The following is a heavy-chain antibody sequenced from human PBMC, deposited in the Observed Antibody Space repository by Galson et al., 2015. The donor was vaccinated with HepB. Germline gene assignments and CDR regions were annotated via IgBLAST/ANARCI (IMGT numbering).Heavy chain of an antibody. Sequence: SLRLSCAASGFTFSGYGLHWVRQAPGKGLEWVSFISYDGNKKSYVDSVKGRFTIFRDNSKNTVYLQMNSLRSEDTAVYYCARDQTAYNFLSGYFWFDPWGQGTLVTVSS. CDR2: ISYDGNKK. D-gene: IGHD3-3*01. CDR1: GFTFSGYG. J-gene: IGHJ5*02. V-gene: IGHV3-30-3*01. CDR3: ARDQTAYNFLSGYFWFDP.